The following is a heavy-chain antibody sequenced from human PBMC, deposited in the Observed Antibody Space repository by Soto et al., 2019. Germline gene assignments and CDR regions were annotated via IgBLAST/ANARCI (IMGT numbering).Heavy chain of an antibody. V-gene: IGHV1-24*01. CDR3: ATVRAYCGGDCYYFDY. CDR1: GYTLTELS. CDR2: FDPEDGET. Sequence: ASVKVSCKVSGYTLTELSMHWVRQSPGKGLEWMGGFDPEDGETIYAQKFQGRVTMTEDTSTDTAYMELSSLRSEDTAVYYCATVRAYCGGDCYYFDYWGQGTLVTVSS. D-gene: IGHD2-21*02. J-gene: IGHJ4*02.